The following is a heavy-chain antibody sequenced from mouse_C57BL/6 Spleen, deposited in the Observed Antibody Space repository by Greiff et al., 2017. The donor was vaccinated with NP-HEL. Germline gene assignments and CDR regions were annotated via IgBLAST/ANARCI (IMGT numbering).Heavy chain of an antibody. V-gene: IGHV5-17*01. Sequence: EVKVEESGGGLVKPGGSLKLSCAASGFTFSDYGMHWVRQAPEKGLEWVAYISSGSSTIYYADTVKGRFTISRDNAKNTLFLQMTSLRSEDTAMYYCARFYDGYYGRYFDVWGTGTTVTVSS. CDR2: ISSGSSTI. CDR1: GFTFSDYG. D-gene: IGHD2-3*01. J-gene: IGHJ1*03. CDR3: ARFYDGYYGRYFDV.